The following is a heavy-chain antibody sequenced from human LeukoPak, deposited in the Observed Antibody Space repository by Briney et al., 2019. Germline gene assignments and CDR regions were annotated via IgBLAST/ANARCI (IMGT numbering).Heavy chain of an antibody. D-gene: IGHD3-9*01. V-gene: IGHV3-23*01. J-gene: IGHJ4*02. CDR2: ISGSGGTT. CDR3: AKGLINDWSALEN. CDR1: GFTFTSYA. Sequence: TGGSLRLSCAASGFTFTSYAMTWVRQAPGKGLEWVSAISGSGGTTYYADPVRGRFTISRDNSKNTLYLQMNSLRAEDTAVYYCAKGLINDWSALENWGQGTLVTVSS.